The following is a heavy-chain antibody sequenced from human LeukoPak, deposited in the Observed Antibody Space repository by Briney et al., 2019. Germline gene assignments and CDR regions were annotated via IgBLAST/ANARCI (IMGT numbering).Heavy chain of an antibody. D-gene: IGHD6-19*01. Sequence: SETLSLTCAVYGGSFSGYYWSWIRQPPAKGLEWIGEINHSGSTNYNPSLKSRVTISVDTSKNQFSLKLSSVTAADTAVYYCARGVYSSGPPSDYWGQGTLVTVSS. CDR3: ARGVYSSGPPSDY. J-gene: IGHJ4*02. CDR1: GGSFSGYY. V-gene: IGHV4-34*01. CDR2: INHSGST.